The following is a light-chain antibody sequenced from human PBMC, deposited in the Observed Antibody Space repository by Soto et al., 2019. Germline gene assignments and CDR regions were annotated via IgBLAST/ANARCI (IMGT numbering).Light chain of an antibody. CDR3: QQYNNWPPYT. J-gene: IGKJ2*01. CDR1: RSFASSY. CDR2: GAS. Sequence: EIVLTQSPGTLSLSPGERATLSCRASRSFASSYLAWYQQKPGQSPRLLIYGASTRATGIPARFSGSGSGTEFTLTISSLQSEDFAVYYCQQYNNWPPYTFGQGTKLEIK. V-gene: IGKV3-15*01.